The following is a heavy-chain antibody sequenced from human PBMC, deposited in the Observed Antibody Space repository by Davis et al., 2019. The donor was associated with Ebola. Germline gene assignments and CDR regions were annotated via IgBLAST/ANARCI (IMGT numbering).Heavy chain of an antibody. CDR2: ISSSGSTI. Sequence: GESLKISCAASGFTFSSYEMNWVRQAPGKGLEWVSYISSSGSTIYYADSVKGRFTISRDNAKNTVYLQMNRLRVEDTALYYCARDTPDISTGQHRYYFDYWGQGTLVTVSS. V-gene: IGHV3-48*03. CDR1: GFTFSSYE. CDR3: ARDTPDISTGQHRYYFDY. D-gene: IGHD3-9*01. J-gene: IGHJ4*02.